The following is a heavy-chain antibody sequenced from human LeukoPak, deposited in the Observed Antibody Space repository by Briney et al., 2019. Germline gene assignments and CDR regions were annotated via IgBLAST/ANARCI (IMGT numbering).Heavy chain of an antibody. CDR3: ARGLRREQQLLRAFDD. D-gene: IGHD6-13*01. Sequence: GASVKVSCKASGYTLTSYDINWVRQATGQGLEWMGWRNPNSGNTGYAQKFQCRDSMTSNTSTSTAYMELSSLRSEDTAVYYCARGLRREQQLLRAFDDWRQGTLVTVSS. J-gene: IGHJ4*02. V-gene: IGHV1-8*01. CDR2: RNPNSGNT. CDR1: GYTLTSYD.